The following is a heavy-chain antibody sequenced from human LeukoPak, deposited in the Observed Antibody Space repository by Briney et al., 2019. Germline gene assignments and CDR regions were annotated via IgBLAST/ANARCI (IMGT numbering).Heavy chain of an antibody. CDR1: GYTFSDHY. V-gene: IGHV1-18*04. CDR2: ISANNGNT. J-gene: IGHJ6*02. CDR3: ARGGYSSLAKLTLDV. D-gene: IGHD6-19*01. Sequence: ASVKVSCKASGYTFSDHYMHWVRQAPGQGLEWMGWISANNGNTNYAQKFQGRVTMTTDTSTSTAYMELRSLRSDDTAVYYCARGGYSSLAKLTLDVWGQGTTVIVSS.